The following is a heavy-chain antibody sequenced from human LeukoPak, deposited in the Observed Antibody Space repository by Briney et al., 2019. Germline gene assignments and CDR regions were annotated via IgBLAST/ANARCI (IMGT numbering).Heavy chain of an antibody. Sequence: GRSLRLSCAASGFSVRRYGMSWVRQAPGKGLDWVSAISGSGGSTYYADSVKGRFTISRDNSKNTLYLQMNSLRAEDTAVYYCASNRRWYYGMDVWGQGTTVTVSS. J-gene: IGHJ6*02. CDR2: ISGSGGST. D-gene: IGHD2/OR15-2a*01. V-gene: IGHV3-23*01. CDR1: GFSVRRYG. CDR3: ASNRRWYYGMDV.